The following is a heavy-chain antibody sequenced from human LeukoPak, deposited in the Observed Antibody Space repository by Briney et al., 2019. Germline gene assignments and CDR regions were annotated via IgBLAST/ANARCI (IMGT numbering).Heavy chain of an antibody. Sequence: SETLSLTCAVSGGSISSGGYSWSWIRHPPGKGLEWIGYIYHSGSTYYNPSLKSRVTISVDRSKNQFSLKLSSVTAADTAVYYCARDGFAGPRNAFDIWGQGTMVTVSS. CDR2: IYHSGST. J-gene: IGHJ3*02. D-gene: IGHD1-14*01. CDR1: GGSISSGGYS. CDR3: ARDGFAGPRNAFDI. V-gene: IGHV4-30-2*01.